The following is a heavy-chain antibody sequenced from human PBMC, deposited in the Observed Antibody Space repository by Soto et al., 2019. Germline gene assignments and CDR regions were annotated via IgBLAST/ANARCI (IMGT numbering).Heavy chain of an antibody. CDR3: ARIPRGDGMDV. CDR1: WFSPSTSGMC. Sequence: ESGPTPVNPTQTLTLTFTFSWFSPSTSGMCVSLIRQPPGKALEWLALIDWDDDKYYSTSLKTRLTISKDTSKNQVVLTMTNMDPVDTATYYCARIPRGDGMDVWGQGTTVTVSS. CDR2: IDWDDDK. V-gene: IGHV2-70*01. J-gene: IGHJ6*02. D-gene: IGHD5-12*01.